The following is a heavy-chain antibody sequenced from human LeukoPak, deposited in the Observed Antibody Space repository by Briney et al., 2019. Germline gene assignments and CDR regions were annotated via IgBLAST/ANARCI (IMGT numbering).Heavy chain of an antibody. CDR2: IIPIFGTA. CDR1: GGTFSSYA. V-gene: IGHV1-69*13. Sequence: SVKVSCKASGGTFSSYAISWVRQAPGQGLEWMGGIIPIFGTANYARKFQGRVTITADESTSTAYMELSSLRSEDTAVYYCASGGPDDAFDIWGQGTMVTVSS. CDR3: ASGGPDDAFDI. J-gene: IGHJ3*02. D-gene: IGHD3-10*01.